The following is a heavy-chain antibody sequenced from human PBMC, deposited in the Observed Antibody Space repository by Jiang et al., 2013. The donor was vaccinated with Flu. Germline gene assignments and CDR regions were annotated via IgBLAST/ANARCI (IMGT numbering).Heavy chain of an antibody. J-gene: IGHJ6*02. D-gene: IGHD1-26*01. V-gene: IGHV1-3*01. CDR3: ARDRVGSPVRDTLYQYYGMDV. CDR2: INAGNGNT. Sequence: GAEVKKTGSSVKVSCKASGYTFTSYAMHWVRQAPGQRLEWMGWINAGNGNTKYSQKFQGRVTITRDTPASTAYMELSSLRSEDTAVYYCARDRVGSPVRDTLYQYYGMDVWGQGTTVTVSS. CDR1: GYTFTSYA.